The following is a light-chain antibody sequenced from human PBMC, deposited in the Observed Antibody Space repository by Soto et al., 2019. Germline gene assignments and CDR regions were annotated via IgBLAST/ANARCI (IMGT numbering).Light chain of an antibody. J-gene: IGLJ3*02. CDR3: VLYMGSGIWV. V-gene: IGLV8-61*01. CDR2: STN. Sequence: QTVVTQEPSFSVSPGRTVTLTCGLSSGSVSTSYYPSWYQQTPGQAPRTLIYSTNTRSSGVPDRFSGSILANKAALTITGAPADDGSDYYCVLYMGSGIWVFGGGTKLTVL. CDR1: SGSVSTSYY.